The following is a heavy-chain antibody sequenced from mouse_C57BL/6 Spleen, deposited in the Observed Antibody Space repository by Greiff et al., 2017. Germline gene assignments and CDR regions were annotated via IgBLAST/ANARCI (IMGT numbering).Heavy chain of an antibody. CDR2: IWRGGST. CDR3: AKDHYYGSSPFAY. CDR1: GFSLTSYG. Sequence: VMLVESGPGLVQPSQSLSITCTVSGFSLTSYGVHWVRQSPGKGLEWLGVIWRGGSTDYNAAFMSRLSITKDNSKSQVFFKMNSLQADDTAIYYCAKDHYYGSSPFAYWGQGTLVTVSA. D-gene: IGHD1-1*01. J-gene: IGHJ3*01. V-gene: IGHV2-5*01.